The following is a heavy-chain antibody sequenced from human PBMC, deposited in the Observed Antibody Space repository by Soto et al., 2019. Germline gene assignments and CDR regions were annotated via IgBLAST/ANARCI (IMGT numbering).Heavy chain of an antibody. CDR2: IYYSGST. CDR1: GGSISSGGYY. J-gene: IGHJ5*02. V-gene: IGHV4-31*03. CDR3: AREDRGSGSYYNVFWFDP. Sequence: QVQLQESGPGLVKPSQTLSLTCTVSGGSISSGGYYWSWIRQHPGKGLEWIGYIYYSGSTYYNPSLKSRVTISVDTSKNQFSLKLSSVTAADTAVYYCAREDRGSGSYYNVFWFDPWGQGTLVTVSS. D-gene: IGHD3-10*01.